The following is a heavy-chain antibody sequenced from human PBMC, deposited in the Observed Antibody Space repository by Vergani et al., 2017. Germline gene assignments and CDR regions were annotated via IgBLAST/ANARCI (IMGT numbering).Heavy chain of an antibody. CDR1: GGSISSGRYY. CDR2: IYTSGST. J-gene: IGHJ4*02. CDR3: ARLIAANYVDY. Sequence: QVQLQESGPGLVKPSQTLSLTCTVSGGSISSGRYYWNWIRQPAGKGLEWIGRIYTSGSTYYNPSLKSRVTISVDTSKNQFSLKLSSVTAADTAVYYCARLIAANYVDYWGQGTLVTVSS. V-gene: IGHV4-61*02. D-gene: IGHD6-25*01.